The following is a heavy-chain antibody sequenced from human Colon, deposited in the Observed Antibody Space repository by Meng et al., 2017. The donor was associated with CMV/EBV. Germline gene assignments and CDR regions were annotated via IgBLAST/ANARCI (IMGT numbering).Heavy chain of an antibody. CDR3: AKELFTGSGSALDI. J-gene: IGHJ3*02. CDR2: IYAGGRST. Sequence: GGSLRLSCAASGFTFRNHAMSWVRQAPGKGLEWVSVIYAGGRSTYFADSVKGRFIISRDDSKNTLYMEMNSLRAEDTAVYYCAKELFTGSGSALDIWGQGTMVTVSS. D-gene: IGHD3-9*01. CDR1: GFTFRNHA. V-gene: IGHV3-23*03.